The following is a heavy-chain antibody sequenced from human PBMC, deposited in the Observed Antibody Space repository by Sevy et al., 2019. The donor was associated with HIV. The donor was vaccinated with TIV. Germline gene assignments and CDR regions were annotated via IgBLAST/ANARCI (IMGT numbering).Heavy chain of an antibody. V-gene: IGHV1-69*13. J-gene: IGHJ6*02. CDR1: GGPFNTYA. D-gene: IGHD1-1*01. CDR3: ASEVGGSVRLERLTSYYGVDV. CDR2: IIPLFGTT. Sequence: ASVKVSCKASGGPFNTYAITWIRQAPGQGLDWMGGIIPLFGTTNYAQKFQGRVTITADESRTTAYLEVSSLRSEDTAVYYCASEVGGSVRLERLTSYYGVDVWGQGTTVTVSS.